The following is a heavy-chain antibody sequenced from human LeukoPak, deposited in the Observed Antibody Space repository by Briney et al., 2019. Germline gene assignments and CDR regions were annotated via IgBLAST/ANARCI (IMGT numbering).Heavy chain of an antibody. CDR3: ARERIHGDYFDY. CDR2: ISSSGNTI. J-gene: IGHJ4*02. D-gene: IGHD4-17*01. Sequence: GGSLRLSCAASGFTFSSYEFNWVRQVPGKGLEWVSYISSSGNTIYYADSVKGRFTVSRDNAKNSLFLQMNGLRAEDTAIYYCARERIHGDYFDYWGQGALVTVSS. V-gene: IGHV3-48*03. CDR1: GFTFSSYE.